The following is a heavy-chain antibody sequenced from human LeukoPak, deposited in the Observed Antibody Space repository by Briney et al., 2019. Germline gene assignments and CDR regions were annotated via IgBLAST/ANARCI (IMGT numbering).Heavy chain of an antibody. CDR1: GGSISSGDYY. Sequence: SETLSLTCTVSGGSISSGDYYWSWIRQPPGKGLEWIGSIYYSGSTYYNPSLKSRVTISVDTSKNQFSLKLSSVTAADTAVYYCARVSLAARPDYWGQGTLVTVSS. D-gene: IGHD6-6*01. V-gene: IGHV4-39*01. CDR2: IYYSGST. J-gene: IGHJ4*02. CDR3: ARVSLAARPDY.